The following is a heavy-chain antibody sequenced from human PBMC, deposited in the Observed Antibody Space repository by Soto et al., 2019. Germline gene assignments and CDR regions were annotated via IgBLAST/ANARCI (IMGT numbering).Heavy chain of an antibody. CDR2: SNWDGSNT. D-gene: IGHD1-20*01. J-gene: IGHJ4*02. V-gene: IGHV3-43*01. Sequence: EVQLVESGGVLVRPGGSLRLSCAASGFNFEDYSMHWVRQLPGKGLEWVSLSNWDGSNTYYADSVKRRFTISRDNSRNSVFLEMTSLRTEDAALYLCATVSTQHSWNAGLDSWGKGTLVTVSS. CDR3: ATVSTQHSWNAGLDS. CDR1: GFNFEDYS.